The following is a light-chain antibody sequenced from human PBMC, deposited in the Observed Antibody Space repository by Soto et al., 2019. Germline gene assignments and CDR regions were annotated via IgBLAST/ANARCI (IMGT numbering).Light chain of an antibody. Sequence: QSALTQPPSASGSPGQSVTISCTGTRGNIGGYNFVSWYQQHPGKAPKLMIYEVIKRPSGVPDRFSGSKSGNTASLTVSELQAEDEADYYCSSYAGSTVVFGEGTKLTVL. V-gene: IGLV2-8*01. J-gene: IGLJ2*01. CDR2: EVI. CDR1: RGNIGGYNF. CDR3: SSYAGSTVV.